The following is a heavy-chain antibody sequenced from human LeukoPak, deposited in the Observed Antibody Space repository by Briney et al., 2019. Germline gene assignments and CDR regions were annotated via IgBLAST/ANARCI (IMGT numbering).Heavy chain of an antibody. CDR1: GGFLSSGDYY. CDR2: IYYSGSN. Sequence: SETLSLTCTVSGGFLSSGDYYWGGPPHSPGKGLTWSGSIYYSGSNLYNASFESRVTMSVDTSKHQFSLKLGSVTAPDTAVFSCARLCQVTPCAKSEYWGQGILLTVSS. D-gene: IGHD2-21*02. J-gene: IGHJ4*02. V-gene: IGHV4-39*01. CDR3: ARLCQVTPCAKSEY.